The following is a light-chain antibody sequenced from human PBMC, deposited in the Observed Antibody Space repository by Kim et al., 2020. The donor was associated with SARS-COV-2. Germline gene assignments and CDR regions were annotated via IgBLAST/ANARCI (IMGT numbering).Light chain of an antibody. CDR2: RAS. CDR3: QKYNGAPLT. J-gene: IGKJ4*01. Sequence: DIQMTQSPSSLSASVGDRVTITCRASQDIANHLAWYQQKPGKVPKILIYRASALQSGVPFRFSGSGSGTDFTLTITSLQPEDVATYYCQKYNGAPLTFGGGTKVYIK. V-gene: IGKV1-27*01. CDR1: QDIANH.